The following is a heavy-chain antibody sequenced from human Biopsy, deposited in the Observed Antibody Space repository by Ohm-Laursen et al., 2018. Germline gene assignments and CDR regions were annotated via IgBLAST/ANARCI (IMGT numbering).Heavy chain of an antibody. CDR3: ARGSGYFKLDV. D-gene: IGHD5-12*01. Sequence: SETLSLTCAVNGESSSGYFWNWIRQPPGKGLEWIGEIHQSGSTKYNPSLKRRATLSADSSNSQFSLRLTSVTAADTAIYYCARGSGYFKLDVWGQGTTVTVSS. CDR2: IHQSGST. J-gene: IGHJ6*02. V-gene: IGHV4-34*01. CDR1: GESSSGYF.